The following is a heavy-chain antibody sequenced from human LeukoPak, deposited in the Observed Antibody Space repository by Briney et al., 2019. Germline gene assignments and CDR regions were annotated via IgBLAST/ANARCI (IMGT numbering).Heavy chain of an antibody. J-gene: IGHJ3*02. Sequence: SETLSLTCTVSGGSLSSYYWSWIRQPPGKGLEWIGYIYCSGSTNYNPSLKRRVTISVDTSKNQFSLKLSSVTAADTAVYYCARAVGGGYDRSGYYCVDIWGQGTMVTVSS. D-gene: IGHD3-22*01. V-gene: IGHV4-59*01. CDR1: GGSLSSYY. CDR3: ARAVGGGYDRSGYYCVDI. CDR2: IYCSGST.